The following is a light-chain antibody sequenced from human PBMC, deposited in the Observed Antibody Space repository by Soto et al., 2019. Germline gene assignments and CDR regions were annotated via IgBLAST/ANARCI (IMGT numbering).Light chain of an antibody. V-gene: IGLV2-14*01. Sequence: QSALTQPASVSGSPGQSITISCTGTSSDVGGYNHVSWYQHPPGRAPKLMLFGVSDRPSGVSHRFSGSKSGNTASLTISGLQAEDEADYYCCSYTSRSSVVFGGGTKLTVL. CDR2: GVS. J-gene: IGLJ2*01. CDR3: CSYTSRSSVV. CDR1: SSDVGGYNH.